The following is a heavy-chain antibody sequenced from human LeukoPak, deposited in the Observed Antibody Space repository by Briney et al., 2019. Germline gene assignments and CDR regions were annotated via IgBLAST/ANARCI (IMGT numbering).Heavy chain of an antibody. CDR2: VHDSGST. CDR1: GDSIRGYY. J-gene: IGHJ4*02. Sequence: PSETLSLTCTVSGDSIRGYYWGWMRQPPGKGLEWFGSVHDSGSTYYGSSLKSRVIISLDTSKSQFSLKLSSVTAADTAVYYCARGPYQYEYWGQGILVTVSS. CDR3: ARGPYQYEY. V-gene: IGHV4-38-2*02. D-gene: IGHD4-11*01.